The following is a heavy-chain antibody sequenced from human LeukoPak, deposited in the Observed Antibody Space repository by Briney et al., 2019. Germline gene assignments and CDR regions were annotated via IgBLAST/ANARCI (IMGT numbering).Heavy chain of an antibody. CDR3: ARDPSSGGFDY. CDR2: ISSSSSYI. Sequence: PGGSLRLSCAASGFTVSSNYMSWVRQAPGKGLEWVSSISSSSSYIYYADSVKGRFTISRDNAKNSLYLQMNSLRAEDTAVYYCARDPSSGGFDYWGQGTLVTVSS. V-gene: IGHV3-21*01. CDR1: GFTVSSNY. D-gene: IGHD6-25*01. J-gene: IGHJ4*02.